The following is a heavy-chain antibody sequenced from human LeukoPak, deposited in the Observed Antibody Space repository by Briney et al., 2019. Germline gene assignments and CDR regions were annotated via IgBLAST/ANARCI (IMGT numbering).Heavy chain of an antibody. CDR3: AKVSDSSGYYYVLPDY. CDR2: FSGSGGST. J-gene: IGHJ4*02. CDR1: RFTFSSYV. V-gene: IGHV3-23*01. D-gene: IGHD3-22*01. Sequence: QTGGSLRLSCAASRFTFSSYVMSWVRQAPGKGLECVSAFSGSGGSTYYADSVKGRFTISRDNSKNTLYLQMNSLRAEDTAVYYCAKVSDSSGYYYVLPDYWGQGTLVTVSS.